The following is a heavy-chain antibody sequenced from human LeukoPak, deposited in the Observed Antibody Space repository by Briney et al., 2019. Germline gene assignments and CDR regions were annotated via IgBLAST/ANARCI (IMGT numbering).Heavy chain of an antibody. V-gene: IGHV3-7*01. CDR1: GFTFSTFW. D-gene: IGHD3-10*01. J-gene: IGHJ4*02. CDR3: ARGEGALHQ. CDR2: IKEDGSEK. Sequence: GGSLRLSCAASGFTFSTFWMSWVRRAPGKGLEWVANIKEDGSEKCHVDSVKGRFTISRDNAKSSLYLQMNSLRAEDTAMYYCARGEGALHQWGQGTLVTVSS.